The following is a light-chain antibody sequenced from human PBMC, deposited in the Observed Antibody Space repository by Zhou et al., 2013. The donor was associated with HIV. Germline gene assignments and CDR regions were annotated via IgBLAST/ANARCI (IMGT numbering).Light chain of an antibody. CDR2: GAS. J-gene: IGKJ5*01. V-gene: IGKV3-15*01. CDR1: QSVNNN. CDR3: QQYNNWPPIT. Sequence: EIVMSQSPATLSVSPGERATLSCRASQSVNNNLAWYQQKPGQAPRLLIYGASTRVTGIPARFSGSGSGTEFTLTISSMQSEDFAIYYCQQYNNWPPITFGQGHDWRL.